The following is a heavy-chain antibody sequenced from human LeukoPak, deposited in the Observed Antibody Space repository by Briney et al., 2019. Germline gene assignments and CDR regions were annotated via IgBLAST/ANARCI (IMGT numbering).Heavy chain of an antibody. D-gene: IGHD5-18*01. V-gene: IGHV3-74*01. CDR1: GFTFSSYW. Sequence: PGGSLRLSCAASGFTFSSYWMHWVRQPPGKGLEWVSRINSDGSTTAYADSVKGRFTISGDNAKNTLYLQMNSLRAEDTAVYYCGNLDTPMGYWGQGTLVTVSS. CDR2: INSDGSTT. J-gene: IGHJ4*02. CDR3: GNLDTPMGY.